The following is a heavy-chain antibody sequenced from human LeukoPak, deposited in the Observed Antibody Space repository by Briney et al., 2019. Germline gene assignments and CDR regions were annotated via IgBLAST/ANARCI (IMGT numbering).Heavy chain of an antibody. J-gene: IGHJ5*02. CDR2: IYHSGST. D-gene: IGHD2-21*02. V-gene: IGHV4-4*02. CDR3: AVYCGGDCYSGVNNWFDP. Sequence: SGTLSLTCAVSGGSISSSNWWSWVRQPPGKGLEWIGEIYHSGSTNYSPSLKSRVTISVDKSKNQFSLQLSSVTAADTAVYYCAVYCGGDCYSGVNNWFDPWGQGTLVTVSS. CDR1: GGSISSSNW.